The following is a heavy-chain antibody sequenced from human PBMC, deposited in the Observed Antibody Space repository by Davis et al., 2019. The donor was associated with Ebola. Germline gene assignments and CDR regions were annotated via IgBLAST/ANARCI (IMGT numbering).Heavy chain of an antibody. CDR3: AKDGSATPFAS. CDR2: ISSSSSYI. CDR1: GFTFSSYS. D-gene: IGHD6-19*01. Sequence: GESLKISCAASGFTFSSYSMNWVRQAPGKGLEWVSSISSSSSYIYYADSVKGRFTISRDNSKNTLYLQMNRLRAEDTAVDYCAKDGSATPFASWGQGALVTVSS. V-gene: IGHV3-21*04. J-gene: IGHJ4*02.